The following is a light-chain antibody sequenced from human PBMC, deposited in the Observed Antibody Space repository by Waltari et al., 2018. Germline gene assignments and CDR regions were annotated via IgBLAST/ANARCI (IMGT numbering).Light chain of an antibody. Sequence: SSALTQDPAVSVAFGQTVRITCQGYSLRRSSASWYQQRPGQAPILVLYGQNDRPSGIPDRFSGSTSGNTASLTITGAQAEDEADYYCHSRDTSSTRFFGGGTRLTV. CDR1: SLRRSS. CDR3: HSRDTSSTRF. J-gene: IGLJ2*01. V-gene: IGLV3-19*01. CDR2: GQN.